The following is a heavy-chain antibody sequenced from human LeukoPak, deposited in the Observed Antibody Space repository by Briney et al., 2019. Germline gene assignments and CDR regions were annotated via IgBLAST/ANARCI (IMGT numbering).Heavy chain of an antibody. CDR2: IYPGDSDT. CDR1: GYSFTSYW. Sequence: GESLKISCKGSGYSFTSYWIGWVRQMPGKGLEWMGIIYPGDSDTRYSPSFQGQVTISADESISTAYLQWSSLKASDTAMYYCATRYYYDSSGLDAFDIWGQGTMVTVSS. CDR3: ATRYYYDSSGLDAFDI. V-gene: IGHV5-51*01. J-gene: IGHJ3*02. D-gene: IGHD3-22*01.